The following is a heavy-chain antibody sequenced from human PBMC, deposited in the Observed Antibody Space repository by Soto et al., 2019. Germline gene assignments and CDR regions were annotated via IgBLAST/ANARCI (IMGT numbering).Heavy chain of an antibody. CDR3: ARVRCGSTSCLRREY. D-gene: IGHD2-2*01. CDR2: IYYSGNT. J-gene: IGHJ4*01. CDR1: GGSITSSGNY. Sequence: QVQLQESGPGLVKPSQTLSLSCTVSGGSITSSGNYWSWIRPHPGKGLEWIGYIYYSGNTHDNPSLRSRGIMSLITSKSQVSLKLNSVSAADTAVYYCARVRCGSTSCLRREYWGHGTLVTVSS. V-gene: IGHV4-31*03.